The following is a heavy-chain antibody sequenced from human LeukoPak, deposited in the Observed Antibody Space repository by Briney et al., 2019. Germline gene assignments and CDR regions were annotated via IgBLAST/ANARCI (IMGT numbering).Heavy chain of an antibody. V-gene: IGHV3-30-3*01. J-gene: IGHJ2*01. CDR1: GFTFSSYA. CDR2: ISYDGSNK. D-gene: IGHD6-19*01. Sequence: PGRSLRLSCAASGFTFSSYAMHWVRQAPGKGLEWVAVISYDGSNKYYADSVKGRFTISRDNSKNTLYLQMNSLRAEDTAVYYCAKDIAVAGMTFWYFDLWGRGTLVTVSS. CDR3: AKDIAVAGMTFWYFDL.